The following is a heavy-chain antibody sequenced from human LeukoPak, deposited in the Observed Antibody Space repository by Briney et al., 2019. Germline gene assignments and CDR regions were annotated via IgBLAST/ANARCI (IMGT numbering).Heavy chain of an antibody. J-gene: IGHJ4*02. D-gene: IGHD3-10*01. CDR2: ISWNSGSI. CDR3: AKVIRGSGILDY. CDR1: GFTFDDYA. Sequence: PGRSLRLSCAASGFTFDDYAMHWVRQAPGKGLEWVSGISWNSGSIGYADSVKGRFTISRDNAKNSLYLQMNGLRAEDTALYYCAKVIRGSGILDYWGQGTLVTVSS. V-gene: IGHV3-9*01.